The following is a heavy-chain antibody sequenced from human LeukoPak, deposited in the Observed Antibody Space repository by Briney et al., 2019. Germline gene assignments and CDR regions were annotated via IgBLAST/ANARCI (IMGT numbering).Heavy chain of an antibody. V-gene: IGHV1-69*04. CDR1: GGTFSSYA. D-gene: IGHD3-10*01. CDR3: ARGIDYYGSGSYAFDI. Sequence: SVKVSCKASGGTFSSYAISWVRQAPGQGLERMGRIIPILGIANYAQKLQGRVTMTTDTSTSTAYMELRSLRSDDTAVYYCARGIDYYGSGSYAFDIWGQGTMVTVSS. CDR2: IIPILGIA. J-gene: IGHJ3*02.